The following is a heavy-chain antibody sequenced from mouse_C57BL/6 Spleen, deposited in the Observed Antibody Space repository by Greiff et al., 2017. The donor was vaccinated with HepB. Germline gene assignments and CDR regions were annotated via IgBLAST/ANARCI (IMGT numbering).Heavy chain of an antibody. J-gene: IGHJ2*01. D-gene: IGHD1-1*01. CDR1: GYTFTDYE. CDR2: IDPETGGT. Sequence: QVQLQQSGAELVRPGASVTLSCKASGYTFTDYEMHWVKQTPVHGLEWIGAIDPETGGTAYNQKFKGKAILTADKSSSTAYMELRSLTSEDSAVYYCTRRGITTVVEPLDYWGQGTTLTVSS. CDR3: TRRGITTVVEPLDY. V-gene: IGHV1-15*01.